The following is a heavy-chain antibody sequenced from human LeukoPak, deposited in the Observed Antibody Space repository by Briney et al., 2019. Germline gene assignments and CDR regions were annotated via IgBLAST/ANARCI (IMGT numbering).Heavy chain of an antibody. Sequence: GGSLRLSCAASGFTFSSYSMNWVRQAPGKGLEWVSSISSGSSFIYYADSVKGRFTISRDNAKNSLYLQMNSLKTEDTAVYYCAREDYDIYGYEGPLDIWGQGTMVTVSS. CDR1: GFTFSSYS. CDR2: ISSGSSFI. CDR3: AREDYDIYGYEGPLDI. J-gene: IGHJ3*02. V-gene: IGHV3-21*04. D-gene: IGHD3-22*01.